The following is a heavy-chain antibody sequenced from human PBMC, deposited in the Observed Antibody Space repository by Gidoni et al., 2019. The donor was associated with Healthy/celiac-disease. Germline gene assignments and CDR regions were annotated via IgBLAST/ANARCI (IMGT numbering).Heavy chain of an antibody. V-gene: IGHV4-34*01. J-gene: IGHJ4*02. CDR3: ARGHYYGSGSYDY. CDR2: INHSGST. Sequence: QVQLQQWGAGLLKPSETLSLTCAVYGGSFSGYYWSWIRQPPGKGLEWIGEINHSGSTNYNPSLKSRVTISVYTSKNQFSLKLSSVTAADTAVYYCARGHYYGSGSYDYWGQGTLVTVSS. D-gene: IGHD3-10*01. CDR1: GGSFSGYY.